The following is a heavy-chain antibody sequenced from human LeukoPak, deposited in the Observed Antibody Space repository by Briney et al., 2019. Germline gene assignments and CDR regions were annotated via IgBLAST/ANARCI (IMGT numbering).Heavy chain of an antibody. CDR3: AKAWSGYSSRSPTGY. D-gene: IGHD6-13*01. V-gene: IGHV3-33*06. CDR2: IWYDGSNK. Sequence: PGGSLRLSCAASGFTLSSYGMHWVRQAPGKGLEWVAVIWYDGSNKYYADSVKGRFTISRDNSKNTLYLQMNSLRAEDTAVYYCAKAWSGYSSRSPTGYWGQGTLVTVSS. CDR1: GFTLSSYG. J-gene: IGHJ4*02.